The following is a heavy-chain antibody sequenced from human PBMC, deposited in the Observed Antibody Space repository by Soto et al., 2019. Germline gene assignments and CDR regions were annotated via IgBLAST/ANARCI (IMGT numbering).Heavy chain of an antibody. V-gene: IGHV3-48*02. J-gene: IGHJ2*01. CDR2: IASSSWNI. CDR1: GFTFSSYI. CDR3: ARGTSTAASLSDWYFDL. Sequence: GGSLRLSCAASGFTFSSYIMNWVRQAPGKGLEWISYIASSSWNIYYADTVKGRFTISRDNAKNSLFLQMNSLRDEDTAVYYCARGTSTAASLSDWYFDLWGRGTMVTVSS. D-gene: IGHD2-2*01.